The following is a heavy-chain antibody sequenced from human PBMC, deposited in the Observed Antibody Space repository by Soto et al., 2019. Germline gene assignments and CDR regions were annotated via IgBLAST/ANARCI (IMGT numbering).Heavy chain of an antibody. CDR3: TRRYAGNIDY. J-gene: IGHJ4*02. Sequence: SETLSLTCTVSGGSIKNYYWTWIRQSPGKGLEWIGNIYHSGTTNYNPPLKSRVTISMDTSKIQYSLNLTSVTAADTAVYYCTRRYAGNIDYWGQGTLVTVSS. V-gene: IGHV4-59*08. CDR1: GGSIKNYY. D-gene: IGHD2-8*01. CDR2: IYHSGTT.